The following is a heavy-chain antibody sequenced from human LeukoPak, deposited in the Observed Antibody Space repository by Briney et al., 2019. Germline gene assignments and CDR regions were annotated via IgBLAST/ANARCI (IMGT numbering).Heavy chain of an antibody. CDR2: IYSGGST. J-gene: IGHJ6*04. CDR3: ARDVVTAAAGSYYYYGMDV. D-gene: IGHD6-13*01. CDR1: GFTVSSNY. V-gene: IGHV3-53*01. Sequence: GGSLRLSCAASGFTVSSNYMSWVRQAPGKGLEWVSVIYSGGSTYYADSVKGRFTISRDNPKNTLYLQMNSLRAEDTAVYYCARDVVTAAAGSYYYYGMDVWGKGTTVTVSS.